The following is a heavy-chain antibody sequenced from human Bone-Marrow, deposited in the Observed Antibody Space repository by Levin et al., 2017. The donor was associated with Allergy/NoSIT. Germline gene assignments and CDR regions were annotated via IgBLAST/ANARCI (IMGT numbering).Heavy chain of an antibody. CDR2: IYQYSGSS. Sequence: SQTLSLTCSVSGASVSSGSYFWSWIRQPPGKGLEWIGYIYQYSGSSNYNPSLMSRVTVSVDTSKNQFSLKLSSVTAADTAVYYCARDHPSDGMDVWGQGTTVTVSS. CDR1: GASVSSGSYF. J-gene: IGHJ6*02. V-gene: IGHV4-61*01. CDR3: ARDHPSDGMDV.